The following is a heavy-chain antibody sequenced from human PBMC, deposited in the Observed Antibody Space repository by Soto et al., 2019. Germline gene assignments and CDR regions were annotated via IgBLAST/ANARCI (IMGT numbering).Heavy chain of an antibody. CDR1: GGPLTGYY. CDR2: INHSGSS. Sequence: QVQVQQWGAGLLRPSETLSLSCAVYGGPLTGYYWTWTRQPPGKGLEWIGEINHSGSSNYNPSLESRATIAGDTSRNQFSLKLSSVTAADTVVYYCARGTGSSPQDWGQGTLVTVSS. V-gene: IGHV4-34*01. D-gene: IGHD6-13*01. CDR3: ARGTGSSPQD. J-gene: IGHJ1*01.